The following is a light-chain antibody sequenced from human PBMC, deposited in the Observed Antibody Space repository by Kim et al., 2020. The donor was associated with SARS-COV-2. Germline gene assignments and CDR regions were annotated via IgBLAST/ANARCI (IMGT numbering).Light chain of an antibody. V-gene: IGKV3-15*01. CDR3: QQYNARLGT. J-gene: IGKJ1*01. CDR1: QSVSTS. CDR2: GAS. Sequence: EIVMTQSPATLSVSPGERATLFCRASQSVSTSLAWYQRKPGQAPRLLIHGASARATGVPARFSGSGSGTEFTLTISSVQSEDFAVYYCQQYNARLGTFGQGTKVDIK.